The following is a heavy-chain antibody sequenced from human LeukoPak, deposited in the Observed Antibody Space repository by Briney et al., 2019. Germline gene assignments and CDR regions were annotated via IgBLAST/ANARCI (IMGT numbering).Heavy chain of an antibody. D-gene: IGHD6-13*01. Sequence: PSETLSLTCAVYGGSFSGNYWTLIRQTPGRGLEWIGESSPTGDITDYNPSLKGRATISVDSSKNQFSLKLTSVTAADTGVYFCARGPDFIARPCDSWGPGTLVTVSS. V-gene: IGHV4-34*01. J-gene: IGHJ4*02. CDR1: GGSFSGNY. CDR3: ARGPDFIARPCDS. CDR2: SSPTGDIT.